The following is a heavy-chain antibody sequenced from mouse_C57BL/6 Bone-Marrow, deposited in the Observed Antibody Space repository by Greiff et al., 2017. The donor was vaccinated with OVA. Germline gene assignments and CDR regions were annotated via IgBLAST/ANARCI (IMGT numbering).Heavy chain of an antibody. CDR2: SRNKANDYTT. V-gene: IGHV7-1*01. CDR3: ARDAEGSSHWYFDV. D-gene: IGHD1-1*01. Sequence: EVQVVESGGGLVQSGRSLRLSCATSGFTFSDFYMEWVRQAPGKGLEWIAASRNKANDYTTEYSASVKGRFIVSRDTSQSILYLQMNALRAEDTAIYYCARDAEGSSHWYFDVWGTGTTVTVSS. CDR1: GFTFSDFY. J-gene: IGHJ1*03.